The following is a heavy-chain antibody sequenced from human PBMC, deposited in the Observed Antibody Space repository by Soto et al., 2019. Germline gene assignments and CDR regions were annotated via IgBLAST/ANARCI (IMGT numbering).Heavy chain of an antibody. CDR2: IYHSGST. V-gene: IGHV4-4*02. CDR1: GGSISSSNW. D-gene: IGHD4-17*01. Sequence: QVQLQESGPGLVKPSGTLSLTCAVSGGSISSSNWWSWVRQPPGKGLEWIGEIYHSGSTNYNPSHKSRVTISVDKSKNQFSLKLSSVTAADTAVYYCATANDYGDLRAHFDIWGQGTMVTVSS. CDR3: ATANDYGDLRAHFDI. J-gene: IGHJ3*02.